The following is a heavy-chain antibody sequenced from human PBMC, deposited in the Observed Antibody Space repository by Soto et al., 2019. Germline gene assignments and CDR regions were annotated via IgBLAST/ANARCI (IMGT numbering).Heavy chain of an antibody. V-gene: IGHV4-4*02. Sequence: QVQLQESGPGLVKPSGTLSLTCAASSGSIFTTNWWSWVRQSPGRGLQWIGDIYHSGSPKYNPSLKSGVRISIDKSKGRFSLNLTSVTAADSAVYYCARKPDVATAKVGGGYVFDVWGQGTMVTVSS. J-gene: IGHJ3*01. CDR3: ARKPDVATAKVGGGYVFDV. CDR2: IYHSGSP. D-gene: IGHD3-16*01. CDR1: SGSIFTTNW.